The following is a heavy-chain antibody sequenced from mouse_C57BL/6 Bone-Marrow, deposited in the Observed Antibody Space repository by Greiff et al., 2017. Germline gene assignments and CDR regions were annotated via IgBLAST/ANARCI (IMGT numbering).Heavy chain of an antibody. CDR3: ARWTTVVEGDDY. Sequence: QVQLKQPGAELVKPGASVKLSCKASGYTFTSYWMHWVKQRPGRGLEWIGRIDPNSGGTKYNEKFKSKATLTVDKPSSPAYMQLSSLTSEDSAVYYCARWTTVVEGDDYWGQGTTLTVSS. CDR2: IDPNSGGT. D-gene: IGHD1-1*01. CDR1: GYTFTSYW. V-gene: IGHV1-72*01. J-gene: IGHJ2*01.